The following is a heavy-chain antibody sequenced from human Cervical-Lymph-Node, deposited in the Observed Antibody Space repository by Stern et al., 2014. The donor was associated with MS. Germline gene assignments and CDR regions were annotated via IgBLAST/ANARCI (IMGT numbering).Heavy chain of an antibody. Sequence: QLVQSGAEVKKPGSSVKVSCKASGGTFISNSIDWVRQAPGQGLEWTGRIIPIVAIANYAQRFQGRVTITADKSTSTAYMELSSLRSEDTAVYYCTRAGGDAIPIFGKDWGQGTLVTVSS. D-gene: IGHD3-3*01. CDR2: IIPIVAIA. V-gene: IGHV1-69*09. CDR1: GGTFISNS. CDR3: TRAGGDAIPIFGKD. J-gene: IGHJ4*02.